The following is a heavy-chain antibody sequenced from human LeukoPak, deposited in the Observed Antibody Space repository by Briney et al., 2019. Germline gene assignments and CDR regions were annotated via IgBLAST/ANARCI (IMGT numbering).Heavy chain of an antibody. CDR1: GFTFSSYA. D-gene: IGHD2-2*02. Sequence: GGSLRLSCAASGFTFSSYAMHWVRQAPGKGLEWVAVISYDGSNKYYADSVKGRFTISRDNSKNTLYLQMNSLRAEDTAVYYCAKGTDCSSTSCYKGEFDYWGQGTLVTVSS. CDR2: ISYDGSNK. CDR3: AKGTDCSSTSCYKGEFDY. V-gene: IGHV3-30-3*01. J-gene: IGHJ4*02.